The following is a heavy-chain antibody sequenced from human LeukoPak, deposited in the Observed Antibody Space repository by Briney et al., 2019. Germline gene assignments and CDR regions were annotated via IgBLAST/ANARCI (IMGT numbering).Heavy chain of an antibody. CDR2: ISGSGGST. D-gene: IGHD3-3*01. Sequence: GGSLRLSCAASGFTFSSYAMCWVRQAPGKGLEWVSAISGSGGSTYYADSVKGRFTISRDNSKNTLYLQMNSLRAEDTAVYYCAKALNYDFWSGYPNTEYYFDYWGQGTLVTVSS. V-gene: IGHV3-23*01. CDR3: AKALNYDFWSGYPNTEYYFDY. J-gene: IGHJ4*02. CDR1: GFTFSSYA.